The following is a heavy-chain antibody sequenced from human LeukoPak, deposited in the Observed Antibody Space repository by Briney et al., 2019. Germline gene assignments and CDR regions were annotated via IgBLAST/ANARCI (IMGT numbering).Heavy chain of an antibody. V-gene: IGHV3-23*01. CDR1: GFTFKYAW. CDR3: AKDPTDIVVVPAAIPVNWFDP. Sequence: GGSLRLSCSASGFTFKYAWMNWVRQAPGKGLEWVSAISGSGGSTYYADSVKGRFTISRDNSKNTLYLQMNSLRAEDTAVYYCAKDPTDIVVVPAAIPVNWFDPWGQGTLVTVSS. J-gene: IGHJ5*02. D-gene: IGHD2-2*01. CDR2: ISGSGGST.